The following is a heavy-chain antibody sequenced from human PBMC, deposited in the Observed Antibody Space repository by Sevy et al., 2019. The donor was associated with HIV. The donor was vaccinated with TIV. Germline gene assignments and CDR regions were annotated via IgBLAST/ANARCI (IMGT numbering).Heavy chain of an antibody. J-gene: IGHJ6*02. Sequence: GGSLRLSCAASGFTFSSYSMNWVRQAPGKGLEWVSYISSSSSTINYADSVKGRFTTSRDTAKNSLYLQMNSLRDEDTAVYYCARDSPGYSSGWYTEYYYYYYGMDVWGQGTTVTVSS. CDR1: GFTFSSYS. CDR3: ARDSPGYSSGWYTEYYYYYYGMDV. D-gene: IGHD6-19*01. V-gene: IGHV3-48*02. CDR2: ISSSSSTI.